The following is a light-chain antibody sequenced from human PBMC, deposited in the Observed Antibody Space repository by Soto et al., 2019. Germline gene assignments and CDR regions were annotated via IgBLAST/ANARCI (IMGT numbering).Light chain of an antibody. CDR1: QSVSSSY. Sequence: EIVWTQSPGTLSLSPGERSTLSCMAIQSVSSSYLAWYQQKPGQAPRLLIYGASTRATGIPARFSGSGSGTDFTLTISRLEPEDFAVYYCQQHGSSLWTFGQGTKVEIK. J-gene: IGKJ1*01. V-gene: IGKV3-20*01. CDR2: GAS. CDR3: QQHGSSLWT.